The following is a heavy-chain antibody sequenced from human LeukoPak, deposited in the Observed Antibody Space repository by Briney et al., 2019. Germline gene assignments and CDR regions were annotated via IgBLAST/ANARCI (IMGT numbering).Heavy chain of an antibody. D-gene: IGHD4-17*01. CDR3: ARDSPPPRYYGDYVYYYYYGMDV. CDR1: GFTFSSYS. V-gene: IGHV3-21*01. CDR2: ISSSSSYI. Sequence: GGSLRLSCAASGFTFSSYSMNWVRQAPGKGLEWVSSISSSSSYIYYADSVKGRFTISRDNAKNSLYLQMNSLRAGDTAVYYCARDSPPPRYYGDYVYYYYYGMDVWGQGTTVTVSS. J-gene: IGHJ6*02.